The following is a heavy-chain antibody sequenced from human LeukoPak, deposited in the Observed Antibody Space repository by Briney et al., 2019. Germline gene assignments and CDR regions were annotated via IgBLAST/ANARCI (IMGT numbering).Heavy chain of an antibody. J-gene: IGHJ4*02. CDR1: GYTFTSYG. CDR3: ASFYGSGSYQKDPGSYYFDH. V-gene: IGHV1-69*13. D-gene: IGHD3-10*01. CDR2: IIPIFGTA. Sequence: SVKVSCKASGYTFTSYGISWVRQAPGQGLQWMGGIIPIFGTANYAQKFQGRVTITADESTSTAYMELSSLRSEDTAVYYCASFYGSGSYQKDPGSYYFDHWGQGTLVTVSS.